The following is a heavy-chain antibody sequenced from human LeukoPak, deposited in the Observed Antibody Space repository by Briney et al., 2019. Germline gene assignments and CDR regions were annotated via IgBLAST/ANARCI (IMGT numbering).Heavy chain of an antibody. Sequence: GGSLRLSCAASGFTFRNYAMSWVRQAPGKGLEWVSALNAGGGSTHYADSVKGRFTISRDNSKNTVFLQMSSLRAEDTAIYYCAKDSAFGGEDYWGQGTLVTVSS. V-gene: IGHV3-23*01. J-gene: IGHJ4*02. CDR3: AKDSAFGGEDY. CDR1: GFTFRNYA. CDR2: LNAGGGST. D-gene: IGHD3-16*01.